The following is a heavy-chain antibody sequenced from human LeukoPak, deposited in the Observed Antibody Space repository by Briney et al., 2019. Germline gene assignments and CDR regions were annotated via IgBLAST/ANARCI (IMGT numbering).Heavy chain of an antibody. CDR2: IYTSGST. CDR3: ARVSPRTRWLQFPKTERRIDY. J-gene: IGHJ4*02. V-gene: IGHV4-61*02. Sequence: SETLSLTCTVSGGSISSGSYYWSWIRQPAGKGLEWIGRIYTSGSTNYNPSLKSRVTISVDTSKNQFSLKLSSVTAADTAVYYCARVSPRTRWLQFPKTERRIDYWGQGTLVTVSS. D-gene: IGHD5-24*01. CDR1: GGSISSGSYY.